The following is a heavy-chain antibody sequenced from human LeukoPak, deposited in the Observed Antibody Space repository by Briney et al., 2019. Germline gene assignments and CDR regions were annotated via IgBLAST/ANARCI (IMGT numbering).Heavy chain of an antibody. CDR2: VNPYNDKT. D-gene: IGHD3-10*01. CDR3: ARDRRLRGVTSRPIYYYYYMDV. CDR1: GYTFNTFD. J-gene: IGHJ6*03. Sequence: GASVKLSCKASGYTFNTFDINWVRQATGQGPEWMGWVNPYNDKTVYAPKFQGRVSISSNNSINTAYMEFSGLKSDDTAVYFCARDRRLRGVTSRPIYYYYYMDVWGGGTTVTVSS. V-gene: IGHV1-8*03.